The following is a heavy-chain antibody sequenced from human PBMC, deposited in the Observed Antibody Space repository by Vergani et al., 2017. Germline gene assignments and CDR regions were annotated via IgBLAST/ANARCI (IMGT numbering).Heavy chain of an antibody. CDR1: GGSFSGYY. D-gene: IGHD3-22*01. Sequence: QVQLQQWGAGLLKPSETLSLTCAVYGGSFSGYYWSWIRQPPGKGLEWIGEINHSGSTNYNPSLKSRVTISVDTSKNQVSRKLSSVTAADTAVYYCARRDMRSSCYYGVPPAFDYWGQGTLVTVSS. CDR2: INHSGST. J-gene: IGHJ4*02. V-gene: IGHV4-34*01. CDR3: ARRDMRSSCYYGVPPAFDY.